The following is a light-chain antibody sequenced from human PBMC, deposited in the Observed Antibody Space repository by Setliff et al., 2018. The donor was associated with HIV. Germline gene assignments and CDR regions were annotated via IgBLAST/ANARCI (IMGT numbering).Light chain of an antibody. CDR3: SSYTSSVAPSYV. V-gene: IGLV2-14*01. Sequence: QSALTQPASVSGSPGQSITVSCTDIDPYNSVSWYQQLPGKAPKLILYEVSVRPSGISHRFAGSKSDNTASLTISGLEAEDEGSYYCSSYTSSVAPSYVFGTGTKVTVL. J-gene: IGLJ1*01. CDR2: EVS. CDR1: IDPYNS.